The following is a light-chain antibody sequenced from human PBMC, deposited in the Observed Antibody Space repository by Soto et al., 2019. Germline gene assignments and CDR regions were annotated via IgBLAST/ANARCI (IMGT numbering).Light chain of an antibody. CDR2: STS. V-gene: IGLV7-43*01. Sequence: QAVVTQEPSLTVSPGGTVTLTCASSSGAVTKTYYPNWYQQKPGQAPRALIYSTSNRHFWTPARFSGSLLGDRAALTLSGAQPEDEAEYYCLVYYGGAGVFGGGTKVTVL. J-gene: IGLJ3*02. CDR1: SGAVTKTYY. CDR3: LVYYGGAGV.